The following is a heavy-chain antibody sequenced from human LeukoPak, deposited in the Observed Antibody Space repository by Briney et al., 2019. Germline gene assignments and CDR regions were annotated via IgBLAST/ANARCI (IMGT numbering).Heavy chain of an antibody. CDR1: GGSISSYY. CDR2: INHSGST. Sequence: SETLSLTCTVSGGSISSYYWSWIRQPPGKGLEWIGEINHSGSTNYNPSLKSRVTISVDTSKNQFSLKLSSVTAADTAVYYCARARIVAGYYYGMDVWGQGTTVTVSS. V-gene: IGHV4-34*01. D-gene: IGHD2-15*01. CDR3: ARARIVAGYYYGMDV. J-gene: IGHJ6*02.